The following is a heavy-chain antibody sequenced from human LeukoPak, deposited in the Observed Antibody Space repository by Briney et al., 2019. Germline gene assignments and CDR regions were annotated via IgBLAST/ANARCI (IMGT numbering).Heavy chain of an antibody. CDR3: ATDGSGSSALDY. D-gene: IGHD3-10*01. J-gene: IGHJ4*02. CDR2: IYYSGST. CDR1: GGSISSYY. V-gene: IGHV4-59*12. Sequence: SETLSLTCTVSGGSISSYYWSWIRQPPGKGLEWIGYIYYSGSTNYNPSLKSRVTISVDTSKNQFSLKLSSVTAADTAVYYCATDGSGSSALDYWGQGTLVTVSS.